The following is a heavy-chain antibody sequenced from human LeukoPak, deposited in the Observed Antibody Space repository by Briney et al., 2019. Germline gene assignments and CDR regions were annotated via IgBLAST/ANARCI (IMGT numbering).Heavy chain of an antibody. D-gene: IGHD3-16*01. Sequence: SEALSLTCTVSGGSISRNYWGWIRQPPGKGPEWIGYVYYSGSTNYNPSLKSRVTISVDTSQNQFSLQLSSVTAADTAVYYCAKHLTNAYYDMIWFDPWGQGTLVTVSS. CDR1: GGSISRNY. CDR2: VYYSGST. V-gene: IGHV4-59*01. J-gene: IGHJ5*02. CDR3: AKHLTNAYYDMIWFDP.